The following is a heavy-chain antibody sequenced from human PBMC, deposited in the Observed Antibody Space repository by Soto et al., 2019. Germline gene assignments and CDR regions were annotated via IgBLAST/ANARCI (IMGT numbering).Heavy chain of an antibody. Sequence: EVQLVESGGGLVQSGKFLRLSCAASGLTFDDYAMHWVRQAPGKDLEWVSGISWNSGSIGYADSVKGRFTISRDNAKNSLYLQMNSLRAGDTALYYCASGRGYDILTGYYPYFDYWGQGTLVTVSS. V-gene: IGHV3-9*01. CDR3: ASGRGYDILTGYYPYFDY. D-gene: IGHD3-9*01. CDR2: ISWNSGSI. CDR1: GLTFDDYA. J-gene: IGHJ4*02.